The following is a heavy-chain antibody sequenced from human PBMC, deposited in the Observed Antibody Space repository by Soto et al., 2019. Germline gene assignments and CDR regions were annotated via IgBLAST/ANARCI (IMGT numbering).Heavy chain of an antibody. CDR3: AKDTYYFDTTGYYIFEY. V-gene: IGHV3-30*18. Sequence: GGSLRLSCSASGFTFSAYGIHWVRQAPGKGLEWVAGISYDGSNKNYADSVRGRFTISRDNSKNTVNLQMNSLSAEDTALYYCAKDTYYFDTTGYYIFEYWGQGSLVTVSS. CDR2: ISYDGSNK. D-gene: IGHD3-22*01. CDR1: GFTFSAYG. J-gene: IGHJ4*02.